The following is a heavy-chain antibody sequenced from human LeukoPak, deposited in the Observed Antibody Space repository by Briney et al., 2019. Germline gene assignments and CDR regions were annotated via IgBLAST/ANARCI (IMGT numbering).Heavy chain of an antibody. CDR3: ARSYYDILTGQGYFDY. V-gene: IGHV4-59*01. J-gene: IGHJ4*02. Sequence: PSETLPLTCTVSGGSISSYYWSWIRQPPGKGLEWIGYIYYSGSTNYNPSLKSRVTISEDTSRNQFSLKLSSVTAADTAVYYCARSYYDILTGQGYFDYWGQGTLVTVSS. D-gene: IGHD3-9*01. CDR2: IYYSGST. CDR1: GGSISSYY.